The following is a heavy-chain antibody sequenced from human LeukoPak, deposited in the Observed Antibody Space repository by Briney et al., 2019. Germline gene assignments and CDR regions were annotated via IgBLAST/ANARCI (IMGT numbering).Heavy chain of an antibody. V-gene: IGHV4-59*01. J-gene: IGHJ4*02. CDR2: IYYSGST. D-gene: IGHD3-22*01. CDR1: GGSISSYY. Sequence: SETLXLTCTVSGGSISSYYWSWVRXPPGKGXXXGGYIYYSGSTNYNPSLKSRVTISVDTSKNQFSLKLSSVTAADTAVYYCATTDSSGYYYFDYWGQGTLVTVSS. CDR3: ATTDSSGYYYFDY.